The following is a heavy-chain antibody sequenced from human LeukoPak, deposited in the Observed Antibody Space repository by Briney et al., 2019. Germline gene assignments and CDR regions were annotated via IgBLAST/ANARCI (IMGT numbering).Heavy chain of an antibody. CDR1: GFTFSNAW. CDR2: ISHDGRNK. V-gene: IGHV3-30*03. Sequence: TGGSLRLSCAASGFTFSNAWMSWVRQAPGKGLEWVAVISHDGRNKFYADSVRGRFTVSRDDSKNTLNLQMNSLRPEDTAVYYCARDSPYHDYWGQGSLVTVSS. CDR3: ARDSPYHDY. D-gene: IGHD3-16*01. J-gene: IGHJ4*02.